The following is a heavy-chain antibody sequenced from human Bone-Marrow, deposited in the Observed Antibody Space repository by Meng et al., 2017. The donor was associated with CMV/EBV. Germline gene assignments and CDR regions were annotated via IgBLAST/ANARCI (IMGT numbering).Heavy chain of an antibody. V-gene: IGHV3-48*03. Sequence: GESLKISCAASGFTFSSYEMNWVRQAPGKGLEWVSYISSSGSTIYYADSVKGRFTISRDNAKNSLYLLMNSLRAEDTAVYYCARFAGYSYGGDWFDPWGQGTLVTVSS. J-gene: IGHJ5*02. D-gene: IGHD5-18*01. CDR1: GFTFSSYE. CDR2: ISSSGSTI. CDR3: ARFAGYSYGGDWFDP.